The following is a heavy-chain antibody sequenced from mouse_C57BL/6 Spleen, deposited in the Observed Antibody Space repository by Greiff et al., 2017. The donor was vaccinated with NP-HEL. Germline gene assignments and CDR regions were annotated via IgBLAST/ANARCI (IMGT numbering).Heavy chain of an antibody. CDR3: ARGGLATAQATRFAY. V-gene: IGHV1-55*01. CDR2: IYPGSGST. Sequence: VQLQQPGAELVKPGASVKMSCKASGYTFTSYWITWVKQRPGQGLEWIGDIYPGSGSTNYNEKFKSKATLTVDTSSSTAYMQLSSLTSEDSAVYYCARGGLATAQATRFAYWGQGTLVTVSA. CDR1: GYTFTSYW. J-gene: IGHJ3*01. D-gene: IGHD3-2*02.